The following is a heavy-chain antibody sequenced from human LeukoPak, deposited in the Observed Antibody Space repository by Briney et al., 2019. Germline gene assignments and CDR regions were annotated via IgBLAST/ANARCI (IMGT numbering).Heavy chain of an antibody. V-gene: IGHV3-49*04. D-gene: IGHD3-3*01. Sequence: GGSLRLSCTDSGFILGDAALSWVRQAPGKGLEWVGFIRSRLYGGTAEYAASVKGRFTISRDDSKNIAYLQMNSLKMDDTAVYYCSRGVVENGYSPQYYYGMDVWGQGTTVTVSS. CDR3: SRGVVENGYSPQYYYGMDV. CDR1: GFILGDAA. CDR2: IRSRLYGGTA. J-gene: IGHJ6*02.